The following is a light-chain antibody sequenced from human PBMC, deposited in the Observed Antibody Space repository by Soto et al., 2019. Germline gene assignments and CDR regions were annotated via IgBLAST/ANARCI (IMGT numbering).Light chain of an antibody. CDR3: QMSYTIPYT. CDR1: QSISTY. Sequence: DIQMTQSPSSLPASVGDRVTLTCRASQSISTYLNWYQQKPGKAPKLLIYAASSLQSGVPSRLSGSGSATDFTLTISSLQPEDFATYCCQMSYTIPYTFGQGTKLEIK. J-gene: IGKJ2*01. CDR2: AAS. V-gene: IGKV1-39*01.